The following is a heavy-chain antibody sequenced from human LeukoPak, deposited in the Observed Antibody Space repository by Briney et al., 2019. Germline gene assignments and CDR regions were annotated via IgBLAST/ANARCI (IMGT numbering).Heavy chain of an antibody. CDR2: INSDGSST. CDR3: ARVSPNTVTTLQYFDY. Sequence: GGSLRLSCEASGFTFRSDWMHWVRQAPGKGLVWVSRINSDGSSTSYADSVKGRFTISRDNAKNSLYLQMNSLRAEDTAVYYCARVSPNTVTTLQYFDYWGQGTLVTVSS. V-gene: IGHV3-74*01. CDR1: GFTFRSDW. D-gene: IGHD4-17*01. J-gene: IGHJ4*02.